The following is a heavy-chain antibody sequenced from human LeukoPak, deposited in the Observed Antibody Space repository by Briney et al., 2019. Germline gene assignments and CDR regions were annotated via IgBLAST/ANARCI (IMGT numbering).Heavy chain of an antibody. V-gene: IGHV4-61*01. CDR2: IYYSGSTY. CDR1: GGPVNSGNYY. J-gene: IGHJ4*02. Sequence: SETLSLTCTVSGGPVNSGNYYWSWIRQPPGKGLEWIGYIYYSGSTYYYNPSLESRVTISLDTSKNQFSLKLSSVTAAETAVYYCARDREWELQSLRYFDYWGQGTLVTVSS. CDR3: ARDREWELQSLRYFDY. D-gene: IGHD1-26*01.